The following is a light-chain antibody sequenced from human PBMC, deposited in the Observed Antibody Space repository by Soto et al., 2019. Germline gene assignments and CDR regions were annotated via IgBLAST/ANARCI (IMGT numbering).Light chain of an antibody. V-gene: IGLV1-40*01. Sequence: QSVLTQPPSVSGAPGQRVTISCTGRSSNIGAGYDVHWYQQLPGTAPKLLIYGNSNRPSGVPDRFSGSKSGTSASLAITGLKAEDEADYYCQSYDSSVSKVVFGVGTKLTVL. J-gene: IGLJ2*01. CDR1: SSNIGAGYD. CDR3: QSYDSSVSKVV. CDR2: GNS.